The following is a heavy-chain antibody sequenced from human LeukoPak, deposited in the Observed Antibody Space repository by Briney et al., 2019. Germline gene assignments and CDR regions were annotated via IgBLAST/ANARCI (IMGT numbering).Heavy chain of an antibody. CDR2: FDPEDGET. J-gene: IGHJ4*02. V-gene: IGHV1-24*01. CDR1: GYTLTELS. D-gene: IGHD5-24*01. Sequence: ASVKVSCKVSGYTLTELSMHWVRQAPGKGLEWMGGFDPEDGETIYSQKFQGRLTMTEDTSTDTAYMELRSLRSDDTAVYFCARTMGNGYNFIGLFEDYWGQGTLVTVSS. CDR3: ARTMGNGYNFIGLFEDY.